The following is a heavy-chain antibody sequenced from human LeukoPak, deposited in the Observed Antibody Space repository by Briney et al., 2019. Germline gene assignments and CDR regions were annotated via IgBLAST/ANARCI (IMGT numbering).Heavy chain of an antibody. CDR3: AKDSYDFWSARRFDP. CDR1: GFTFSSYA. CDR2: ISGSGGST. V-gene: IGHV3-23*01. Sequence: GGSLRLSCAASGFTFSSYAMSWVRQAPGKGLEWVSAISGSGGSTYYADSVKGRFTISRDNSKNTLYLQMNSLRAEDTAVYYCAKDSYDFWSARRFDPWGQGTLVTVSS. D-gene: IGHD3-3*01. J-gene: IGHJ5*02.